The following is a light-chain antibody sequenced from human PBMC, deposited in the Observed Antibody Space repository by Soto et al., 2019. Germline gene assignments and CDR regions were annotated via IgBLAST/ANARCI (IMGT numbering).Light chain of an antibody. V-gene: IGKV2-30*01. CDR2: RVS. CDR1: QSLVYSDGNTY. Sequence: DVVMTQSPLSLPVTLGQPASISCRSSQSLVYSDGNTYLTWLQQRPGQSPRRLIYRVSNRDSGVPDRFSGRGSGTDFSLQISRVEAEFLGFYCCVQSTHWSMTFGQSTKLEIK. J-gene: IGKJ2*01. CDR3: VQSTHWSMT.